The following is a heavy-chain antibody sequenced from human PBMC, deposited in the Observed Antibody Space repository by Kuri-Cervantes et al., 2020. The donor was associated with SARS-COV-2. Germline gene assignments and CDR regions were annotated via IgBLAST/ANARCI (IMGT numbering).Heavy chain of an antibody. CDR2: ISSSGSAI. CDR3: AKVVGRLGELSLPWFDP. Sequence: GGSLRLSCAASGFTFSSYEMNWVRQAPGKGLEWVSYISSSGSAIYYADSVKGRFTISRDNSKNTLYLQMNSLRAEDTAVYYCAKVVGRLGELSLPWFDPWGQGTLVTVSS. CDR1: GFTFSSYE. D-gene: IGHD3-16*02. J-gene: IGHJ5*02. V-gene: IGHV3-48*03.